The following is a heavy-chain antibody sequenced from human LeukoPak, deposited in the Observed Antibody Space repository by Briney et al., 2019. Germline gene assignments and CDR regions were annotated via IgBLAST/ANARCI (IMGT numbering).Heavy chain of an antibody. D-gene: IGHD3-10*01. Sequence: SETLSLTCSVSGIPLSNYYWNWIRQSPGKGLEGMGYIYYSGTTDYNPSLKSRLTMSIDMSRRQFSLELSYVTAADTAVYYCARGGVVGTMLRGINWFDPWGPGTLVAVSS. J-gene: IGHJ5*02. CDR2: IYYSGTT. CDR3: ARGGVVGTMLRGINWFDP. V-gene: IGHV4-59*01. CDR1: GIPLSNYY.